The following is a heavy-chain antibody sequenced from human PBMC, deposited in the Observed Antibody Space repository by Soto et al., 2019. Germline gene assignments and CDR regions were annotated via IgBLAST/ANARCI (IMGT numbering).Heavy chain of an antibody. J-gene: IGHJ6*02. D-gene: IGHD3-3*01. Sequence: QVQLEESGGGVVQPGRSLTLTCAASGFTFTNYGMNWVHQAPGKGLEWVAVISYDGNTKHHADSVKGRFSISRDNSKNTLSLEMNSLRVEDTAVYYCAGGTIFLVSVPSDGNGMDGWGQGTWVSVSS. CDR1: GFTFTNYG. CDR3: AGGTIFLVSVPSDGNGMDG. CDR2: ISYDGNTK. V-gene: IGHV3-30*03.